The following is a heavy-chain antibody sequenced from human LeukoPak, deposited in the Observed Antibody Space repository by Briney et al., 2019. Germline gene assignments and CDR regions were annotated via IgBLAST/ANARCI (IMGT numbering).Heavy chain of an antibody. D-gene: IGHD5-24*01. CDR3: ARDQESIPTLMACTPMDV. CDR2: ISSSGSTI. J-gene: IGHJ6*02. Sequence: GGSLRLSCAASGFTFSDYYMSWIRQAPGKGLEWVSYISSSGSTIYYADSVKGRFTISRDNAKNSLYLQMNSLRAEDTAVYYCARDQESIPTLMACTPMDVWGQGTTVTVSS. V-gene: IGHV3-11*01. CDR1: GFTFSDYY.